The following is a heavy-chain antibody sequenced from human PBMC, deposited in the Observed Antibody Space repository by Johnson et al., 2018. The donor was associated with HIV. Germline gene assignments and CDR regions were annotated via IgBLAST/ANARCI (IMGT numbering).Heavy chain of an antibody. J-gene: IGHJ3*02. Sequence: QVQLVESGGGVVQPGRSLRLSCEASGFTFRDYGMHWVRQAPGMGLEWVAVIWFDGITKYYSDSVKGRFTISRDLSKNTLFLQMNSWRADDTAVYYCAKVAVATAAGGVGLNIWGPGTMVTVSS. V-gene: IGHV3-33*06. CDR2: IWFDGITK. CDR3: AKVAVATAAGGVGLNI. D-gene: IGHD6-13*01. CDR1: GFTFRDYG.